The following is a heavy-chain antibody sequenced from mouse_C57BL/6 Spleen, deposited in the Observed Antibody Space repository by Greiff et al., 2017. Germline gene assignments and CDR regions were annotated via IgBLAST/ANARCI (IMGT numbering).Heavy chain of an antibody. D-gene: IGHD3-2*01. CDR1: GYAFTNYL. CDR2: INPGSGGT. Sequence: QVQLQQSGAELVRPGTSVKVSCKASGYAFTNYLIEWVKQRPGQGLEWIGVINPGSGGTNYNEKFKGKATLTADKSSSTAYMQLSSLTSEDSAVYFCARDRRDYYAMDYWGQGTSVTVSS. V-gene: IGHV1-54*01. CDR3: ARDRRDYYAMDY. J-gene: IGHJ4*01.